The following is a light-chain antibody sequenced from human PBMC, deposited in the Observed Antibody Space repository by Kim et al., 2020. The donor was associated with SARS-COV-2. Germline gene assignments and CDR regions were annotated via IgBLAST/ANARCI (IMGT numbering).Light chain of an antibody. CDR1: QSLVYSDGNTY. Sequence: DVVMTQSPLSLPVTLGQPASISCRSSQSLVYSDGNTYLHWFQQRPGQSPTRLIYKVSNRDSGVPDRFSGSGSGTDFPLKISRVEAEDSGGNLCMQGIHWPPWPFRQGTKVENK. CDR3: MQGIHWPPWP. CDR2: KVS. J-gene: IGKJ1*01. V-gene: IGKV2-30*01.